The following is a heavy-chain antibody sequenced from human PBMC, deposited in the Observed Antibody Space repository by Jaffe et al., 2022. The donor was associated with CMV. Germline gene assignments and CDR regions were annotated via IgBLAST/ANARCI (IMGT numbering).Heavy chain of an antibody. V-gene: IGHV1-3*01. D-gene: IGHD2-21*02. CDR3: ASTVPCGGDCYPSFDY. CDR2: INAGNGNT. J-gene: IGHJ4*02. Sequence: QVQLVQSGAEVKKPGASVKVSCKASGYTFTSYAMHWVRQAPGQRLEWMGWINAGNGNTKYSQKFQGRVTITRDTSASTAYMELSSLRSEDTAVYYCASTVPCGGDCYPSFDYWGQGTLVTVSS. CDR1: GYTFTSYA.